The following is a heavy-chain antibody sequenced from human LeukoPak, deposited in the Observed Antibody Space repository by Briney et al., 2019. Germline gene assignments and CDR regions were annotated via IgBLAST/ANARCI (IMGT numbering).Heavy chain of an antibody. D-gene: IGHD6-13*01. Sequence: PGGSLRLSCAASGFTFSDYYMSWVRQAPEEGRECVSSISSRRNYIYYADSVKGRFTISRDNAKNSLYLQMNTLRAEDTALYYCARPDEQQLVRDAFDIWGEGTMVRVPS. J-gene: IGHJ3*02. V-gene: IGHV3-21*03. CDR1: GFTFSDYY. CDR3: ARPDEQQLVRDAFDI. CDR2: ISSRRNYI.